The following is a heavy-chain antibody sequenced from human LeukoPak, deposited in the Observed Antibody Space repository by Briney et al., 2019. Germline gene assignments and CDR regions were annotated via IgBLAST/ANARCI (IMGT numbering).Heavy chain of an antibody. D-gene: IGHD5-18*01. CDR1: GYTFTSYA. CDR2: INAGNGNT. V-gene: IGHV1-3*01. Sequence: ASVKVSCKASGYTFTSYAMHWVRQAPGQRLEWMGWINAGNGNTKYSQKFPGRVTITRDTSASTAYMELSSLRSQDTAVYYCARPRRGGAMVIDYWGQGTLVTVSS. J-gene: IGHJ4*02. CDR3: ARPRRGGAMVIDY.